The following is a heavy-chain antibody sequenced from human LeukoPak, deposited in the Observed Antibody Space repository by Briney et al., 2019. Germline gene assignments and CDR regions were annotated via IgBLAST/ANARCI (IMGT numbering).Heavy chain of an antibody. CDR3: ARCTGSWPHSAFDT. CDR1: GYTFTSYG. V-gene: IGHV1-18*01. Sequence: ASVKVSCKASGYTFTSYGISWVRQAPGQGLEWMGWISAYNGNTNYAQKLQGRVTMTTDTSTSTAYMELRSLRSDDTAVFYCARCTGSWPHSAFDTWGQGTLVTVSS. J-gene: IGHJ3*02. CDR2: ISAYNGNT. D-gene: IGHD2-8*02.